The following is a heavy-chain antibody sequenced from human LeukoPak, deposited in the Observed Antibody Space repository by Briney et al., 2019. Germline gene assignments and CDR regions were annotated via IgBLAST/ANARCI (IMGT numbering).Heavy chain of an antibody. CDR1: GFTFSSSA. V-gene: IGHV3-23*01. CDR2: ISGSGSGGST. D-gene: IGHD5-18*01. Sequence: PGGSLRLSCAASGFTFSSSAMSWVRQAPGKGLEGGSSISGSGSGGSTYYADSVKGRFTISRDNARNSLYLQINSLRAEDTAVYYCARADWDTDMIDYWGQGTLVTVSS. CDR3: ARADWDTDMIDY. J-gene: IGHJ4*02.